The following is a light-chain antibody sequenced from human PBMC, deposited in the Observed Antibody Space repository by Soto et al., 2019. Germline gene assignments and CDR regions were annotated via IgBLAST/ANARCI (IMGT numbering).Light chain of an antibody. CDR2: WAA. J-gene: IGKJ1*01. CDR1: QSVLYSSNNKND. CDR3: QQYYSTPWT. Sequence: DIVMTQSPDSLAVSLGERATINCKSSQSVLYSSNNKNDLAWYQQKPGQPPKLLIYWAATRESGVPDRFSGSGSGTDFTLTISSLQADDVAVYYCQQYYSTPWTFGKGTKVEI. V-gene: IGKV4-1*01.